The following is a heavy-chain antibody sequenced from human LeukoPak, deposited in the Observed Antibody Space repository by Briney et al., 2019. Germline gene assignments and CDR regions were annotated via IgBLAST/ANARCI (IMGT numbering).Heavy chain of an antibody. D-gene: IGHD6-6*01. CDR3: AKDAKGSYNWFDP. CDR2: IWYDGSYK. Sequence: PGRSLRPSCTASGFIFSSYGMHWVRQAPGKGLEWVAVIWYDGSYKYSADSVKGRFTISRDNSKNTLYLQMDSLRAEDTALYYCAKDAKGSYNWFDPWGQGTLVIVSS. V-gene: IGHV3-33*06. CDR1: GFIFSSYG. J-gene: IGHJ5*02.